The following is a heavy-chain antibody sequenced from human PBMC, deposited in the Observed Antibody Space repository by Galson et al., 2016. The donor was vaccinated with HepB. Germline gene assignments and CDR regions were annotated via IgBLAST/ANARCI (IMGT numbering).Heavy chain of an antibody. CDR3: ATDGSARGSFHN. J-gene: IGHJ4*02. CDR2: ILYDGSSK. Sequence: SLRLSCAASGFTFRNYVMHWVRQAPGKGLEWVAVILYDGSSKHYADSVKGRFIISRDNSKNTLFLQMDSLRPEDTAVYYCATDGSARGSFHNWGQGNLVTVSS. CDR1: GFTFRNYV. D-gene: IGHD2-15*01. V-gene: IGHV3-30*04.